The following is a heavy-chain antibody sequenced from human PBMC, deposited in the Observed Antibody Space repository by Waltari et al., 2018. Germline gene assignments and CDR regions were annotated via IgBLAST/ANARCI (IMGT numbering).Heavy chain of an antibody. J-gene: IGHJ5*02. CDR3: AREEQQLVNWFDP. CDR2: IIPILGIA. D-gene: IGHD6-13*01. CDR1: GGTFSSYT. Sequence: QVQLVQSGAEVKKPGSSVKVSCKASGGTFSSYTISWVRQAPGQGLEWMGRIIPILGIANYAQKFQGRVTITADKSTSTAYMELSSLRSEDTAVYYCAREEQQLVNWFDPWGQGTLVTVSS. V-gene: IGHV1-69*08.